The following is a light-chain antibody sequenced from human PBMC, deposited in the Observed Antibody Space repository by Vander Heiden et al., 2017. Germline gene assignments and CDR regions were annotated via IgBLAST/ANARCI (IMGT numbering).Light chain of an antibody. J-gene: IGKJ3*01. Sequence: DIVLTQSPATLSLSTGERATLSCRASQSVSSYLAWYQQKPGQAPRLLIYDASNRATGIPARFSGSGSGTDFTLTISSLEPEDFAVYYCQQRSNWPVFTFGPRTKVDIK. CDR1: QSVSSY. CDR2: DAS. CDR3: QQRSNWPVFT. V-gene: IGKV3-11*01.